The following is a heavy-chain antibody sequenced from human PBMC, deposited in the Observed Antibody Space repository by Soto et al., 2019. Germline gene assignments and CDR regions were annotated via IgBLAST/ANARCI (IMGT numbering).Heavy chain of an antibody. CDR2: ISYDGSNK. CDR3: AKDRPFYDFWSGYPVSY. J-gene: IGHJ4*02. D-gene: IGHD3-3*01. CDR1: GFTFSSYG. Sequence: PGGSLRLSCAASGFTFSSYGMHWVRQAPGKGLEWVAVISYDGSNKYYADSVKGRFTISRDNSKNTLYLQMNSLRAEDTAVYYCAKDRPFYDFWSGYPVSYWGQGTLVTVSS. V-gene: IGHV3-30*18.